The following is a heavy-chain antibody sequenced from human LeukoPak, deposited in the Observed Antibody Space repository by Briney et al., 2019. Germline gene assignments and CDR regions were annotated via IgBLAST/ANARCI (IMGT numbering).Heavy chain of an antibody. J-gene: IGHJ4*02. Sequence: GASVKVSCKASGYTFTSYGISWVRQAPGQGLEWMGWISVYNGNTNYAQKFRGRVTMTTDTSTRTAYMELRSLTSDDTAVYYCARETYSNILTGTDYWGPGTLVTVSS. CDR2: ISVYNGNT. V-gene: IGHV1-18*01. CDR3: ARETYSNILTGTDY. CDR1: GYTFTSYG. D-gene: IGHD3-9*01.